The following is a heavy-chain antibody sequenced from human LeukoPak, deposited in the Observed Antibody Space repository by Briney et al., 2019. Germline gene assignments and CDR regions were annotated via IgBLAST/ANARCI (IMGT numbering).Heavy chain of an antibody. CDR2: IIPIFGTA. J-gene: IGHJ6*02. D-gene: IGHD2-15*01. Sequence: ASVTVSCKASGGTFSSYAISWVRQAPGQGLEWMGGIIPIFGTANYAQKFQGRVTNTADESTSTAYMELSSLRSEDTAVYYCATPKELYCSGGSCYSAGSSYGMDVWGQGTTVTVSS. CDR3: ATPKELYCSGGSCYSAGSSYGMDV. V-gene: IGHV1-69*13. CDR1: GGTFSSYA.